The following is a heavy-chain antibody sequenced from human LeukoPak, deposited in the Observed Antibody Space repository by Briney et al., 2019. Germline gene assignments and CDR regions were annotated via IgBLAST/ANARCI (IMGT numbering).Heavy chain of an antibody. CDR1: VVTFSSYA. V-gene: IGHV3-23*01. D-gene: IGHD3-10*01. CDR3: AKDLYGSGIGSFDY. J-gene: IGHJ4*02. CDR2: ISGSAGHT. Sequence: PGGALRLSCAASVVTFSSYAMSSGRQAPGERREWGSAISGSAGHTSYADSVKGRFALSRENSKNTLYLQMNSLRAEDTDVYYCAKDLYGSGIGSFDYWGQGTLVTVYS.